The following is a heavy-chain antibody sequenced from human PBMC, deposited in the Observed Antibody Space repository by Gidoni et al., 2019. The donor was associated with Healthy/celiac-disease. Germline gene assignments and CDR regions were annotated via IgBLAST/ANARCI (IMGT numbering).Heavy chain of an antibody. CDR3: AKGRYYSGSGSYYPHSGMDV. J-gene: IGHJ6*02. V-gene: IGHV3-9*01. D-gene: IGHD3-10*01. Sequence: EVQLVESGGGLVQPGRSLRLSCAAAGFTFDGYAMHWVRQAPGKGLEWVSGMSCNSCSIGYADSVTCRFTISRDNANNSLYLQMNSLRADDTALYYFAKGRYYSGSGSYYPHSGMDVWGQGTTVPVSS. CDR2: MSCNSCSI. CDR1: GFTFDGYA.